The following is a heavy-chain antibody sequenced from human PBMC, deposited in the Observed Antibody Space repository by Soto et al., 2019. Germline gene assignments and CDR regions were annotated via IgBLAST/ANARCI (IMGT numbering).Heavy chain of an antibody. CDR3: ARRRLLWFGEPKSYYYYYGMDV. CDR2: INHSGST. V-gene: IGHV4-34*01. Sequence: SETLSLTCAVYGGSFSRYYRSWIRQPPGKGLEWIGEINHSGSTNYNPSLKSRVTISVDTSKNQFSLKLSSVTAADTAVYYCARRRLLWFGEPKSYYYYYGMDVWGQGTTVS. CDR1: GGSFSRYY. D-gene: IGHD3-10*01. J-gene: IGHJ6*02.